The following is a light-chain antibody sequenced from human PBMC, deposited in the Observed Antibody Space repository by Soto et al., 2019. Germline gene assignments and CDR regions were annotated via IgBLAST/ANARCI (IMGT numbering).Light chain of an antibody. V-gene: IGLV2-14*01. J-gene: IGLJ1*01. CDR1: SSDVGGYNY. Sequence: QSVLTQPASVSGSPGQSITISCTGTSSDVGGYNYVSWYQQYPGKAPKLMIYDVSNRPSGVSNRFSGSKSGNTASLTISGLQAEDEAEYYCSSYTSSSPYVFGTGTKVTVL. CDR3: SSYTSSSPYV. CDR2: DVS.